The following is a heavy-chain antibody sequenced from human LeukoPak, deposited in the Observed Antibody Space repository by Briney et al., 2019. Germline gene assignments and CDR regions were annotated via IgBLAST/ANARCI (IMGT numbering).Heavy chain of an antibody. D-gene: IGHD3-10*01. V-gene: IGHV3-53*01. CDR3: ARDYGGA. CDR2: IYIGGST. CDR1: GFTVSSNY. J-gene: IGHJ4*02. Sequence: PGGSLRLSCAASGFTVSSNYMSWVRQAPGKGLEWVFVIYIGGSTYYADSVKARFTISRDNAKNTLYHQMNSLRAGDTYVYCCARDYGGAWGQGTLVTVSS.